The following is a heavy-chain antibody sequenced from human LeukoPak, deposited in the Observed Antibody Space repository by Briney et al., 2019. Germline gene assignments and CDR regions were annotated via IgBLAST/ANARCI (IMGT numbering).Heavy chain of an antibody. CDR2: ISTSITTT. V-gene: IGHV3-48*01. J-gene: IGHJ3*02. D-gene: IGHD2-21*01. CDR3: ARDIGGVVGDAFDI. CDR1: GFTLSAYT. Sequence: GGSLRLSCAASGFTLSAYTMNWVRQAPGKGLEWVSYISTSITTTYYARYVKGRFTISRDNAKSSLYLQMNSLSAEDTAVYYCARDIGGVVGDAFDIWGQGTMVTVSS.